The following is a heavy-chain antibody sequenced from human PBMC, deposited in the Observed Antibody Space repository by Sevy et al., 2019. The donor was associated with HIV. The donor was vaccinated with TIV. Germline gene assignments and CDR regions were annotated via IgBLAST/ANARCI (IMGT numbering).Heavy chain of an antibody. V-gene: IGHV3-66*01. CDR1: GFTVSSNY. Sequence: GGSLRLSCAASGFTVSSNYMSWVRQAPGKGLEWVSIFYINGNTYYSDSVKGRFIISRDTSQNTVFLHMNRLRAEDTAVYSCVREAFCSSATCYRPYWGQGTLVTVSS. D-gene: IGHD2-2*01. CDR2: FYINGNT. CDR3: VREAFCSSATCYRPY. J-gene: IGHJ4*02.